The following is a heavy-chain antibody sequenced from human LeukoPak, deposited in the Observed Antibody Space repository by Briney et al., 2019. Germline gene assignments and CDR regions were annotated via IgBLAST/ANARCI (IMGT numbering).Heavy chain of an antibody. Sequence: WASVKVSCKASGYTFTSYYMHWVRQAPGQGLEWMGLINPTGGSTGYAQKFQGRVTMTRDMSTSTDYMELSSLRSEDTAIYYCARDNSVGDSAWWFDPWGQGTLVTVSS. CDR2: INPTGGST. CDR3: ARDNSVGDSAWWFDP. CDR1: GYTFTSYY. J-gene: IGHJ5*02. V-gene: IGHV1-46*01. D-gene: IGHD5-12*01.